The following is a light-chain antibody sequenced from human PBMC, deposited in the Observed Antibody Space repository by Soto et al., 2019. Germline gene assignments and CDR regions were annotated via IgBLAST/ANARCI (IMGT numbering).Light chain of an antibody. CDR2: KAS. CDR1: QSIGTW. Sequence: DIQMTQSPSTLSAFEGDRVTITCRASQSIGTWLAWYQQKPGKAPKLLIYKASNLESGVPSRFSGSGSGTEFTLTISSLQPDDFATYYCQQYNSYSTFGQGTKVEIK. J-gene: IGKJ1*01. V-gene: IGKV1-5*03. CDR3: QQYNSYST.